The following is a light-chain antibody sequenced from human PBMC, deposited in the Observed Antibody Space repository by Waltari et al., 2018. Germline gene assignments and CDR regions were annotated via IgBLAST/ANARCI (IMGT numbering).Light chain of an antibody. CDR2: DGN. J-gene: IGLJ2*01. Sequence: QSVLTQPPSVSAAPGPKVTISCAGISSNIGGNFVPWYQHLPGTAPKLLIYDGNKRPSGIPDRFFGSKSGTVATLGITGLQTGDEADYFCGAWDSSLSVVIFGGGTKLTVL. V-gene: IGLV1-51*01. CDR3: GAWDSSLSVVI. CDR1: SSNIGGNF.